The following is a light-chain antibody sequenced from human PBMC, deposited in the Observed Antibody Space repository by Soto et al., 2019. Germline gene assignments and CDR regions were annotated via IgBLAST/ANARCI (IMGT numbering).Light chain of an antibody. V-gene: IGKV3-11*01. J-gene: IGKJ5*01. CDR3: QQRRNWPPIT. Sequence: HSPATLSLSPGERATLSCRASPSLSRSLTCYQHKPGQAPRLLIYDASNRATGSPARLSGSGSGTDVTLTISSLEHEDFAVYYCQQRRNWPPITFGQGTRLEI. CDR2: DAS. CDR1: PSLSRS.